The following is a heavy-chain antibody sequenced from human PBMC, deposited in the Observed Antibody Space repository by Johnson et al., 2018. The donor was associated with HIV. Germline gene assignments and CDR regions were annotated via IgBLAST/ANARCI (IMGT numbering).Heavy chain of an antibody. Sequence: VQLVESGGGLVQPGGSPRLSCAASGLTFSRYWMHWVRQGPGKGLVWVSRINSDGSSTSYTDSVKGRFTISRDNSDNTMYLQMNSLRDEDTAVYYCARAPHDAFDVWGQGTMVTVSS. J-gene: IGHJ3*01. CDR3: ARAPHDAFDV. CDR1: GLTFSRYW. V-gene: IGHV3-74*01. CDR2: INSDGSST.